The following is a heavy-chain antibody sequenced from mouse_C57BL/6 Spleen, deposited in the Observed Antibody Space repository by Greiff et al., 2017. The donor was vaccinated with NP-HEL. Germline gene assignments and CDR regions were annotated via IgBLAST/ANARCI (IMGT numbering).Heavy chain of an antibody. D-gene: IGHD3-2*02. CDR1: GYTFTSYW. Sequence: QVQLKQPGAELVRPGSSVKLSCKASGYTFTSYWMHWVKQRPIQGLEWIGNIDPSDSETHYNQKFKDKATLTVDKSSSTAYMQLSSLTSEDSAVYYCARGRSGCAWFAYWGQGTLVTVSA. J-gene: IGHJ3*01. CDR3: ARGRSGCAWFAY. CDR2: IDPSDSET. V-gene: IGHV1-52*01.